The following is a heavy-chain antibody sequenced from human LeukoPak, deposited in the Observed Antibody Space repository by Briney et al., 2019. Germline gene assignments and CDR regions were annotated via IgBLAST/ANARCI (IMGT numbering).Heavy chain of an antibody. Sequence: SVKVSCKASGGTFSSYAISWVRQAPGQGLEWMGRIIPIFGIANYAQKFQGRVTITADKSTSTAYMELSSLRSEGTAVYYCARGYSGYDYGYFDYWGQGTLVTVSS. J-gene: IGHJ4*02. CDR1: GGTFSSYA. CDR3: ARGYSGYDYGYFDY. CDR2: IIPIFGIA. V-gene: IGHV1-69*04. D-gene: IGHD5-12*01.